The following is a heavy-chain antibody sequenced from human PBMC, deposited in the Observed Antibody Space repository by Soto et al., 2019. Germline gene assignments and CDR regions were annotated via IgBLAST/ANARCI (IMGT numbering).Heavy chain of an antibody. CDR1: GYTFTSYA. Sequence: ASVKVSCKASGYTFTSYAMHWVRQAPGQRLEWMGWINAGNGNTKYSQKFQGRVTITRDASASTAYMELSSLRSEDTAVYYCARDFVVGGPTINYYYVMDVWGQGTSVIVSS. J-gene: IGHJ6*02. CDR3: ARDFVVGGPTINYYYVMDV. D-gene: IGHD1-26*01. V-gene: IGHV1-3*01. CDR2: INAGNGNT.